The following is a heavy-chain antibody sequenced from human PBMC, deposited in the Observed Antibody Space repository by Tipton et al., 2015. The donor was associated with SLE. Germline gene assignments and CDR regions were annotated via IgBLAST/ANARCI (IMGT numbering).Heavy chain of an antibody. D-gene: IGHD2-2*02. CDR3: ANPYCSSTSCYKRGDY. CDR2: IRYDGSNK. J-gene: IGHJ4*02. V-gene: IGHV3-30*02. Sequence: SLRLSCAASGFTFSSYDMHWVRQAPGKGLEWVAFIRYDGSNKYYADSVKGRFTISRDNSKNTLYLQMNSLRAEDTAVYYCANPYCSSTSCYKRGDYWGQGTLVTVSS. CDR1: GFTFSSYD.